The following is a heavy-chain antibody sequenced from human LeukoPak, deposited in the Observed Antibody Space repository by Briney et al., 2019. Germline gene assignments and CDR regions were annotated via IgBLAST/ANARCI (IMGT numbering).Heavy chain of an antibody. CDR3: AKDGSWSCTD. CDR1: GFTFSSYA. Sequence: GGSLRLSCAASGFTFSSYAIHWVRQGPGKGPEWVAYIAHHGSNKYYADSVKGRFTISRDNSKRKLYLQMNSLRADDTAVYYCAKDGSWSCTDWGQGTLVTVSS. CDR2: IAHHGSNK. J-gene: IGHJ4*02. V-gene: IGHV3-30*02. D-gene: IGHD2-8*02.